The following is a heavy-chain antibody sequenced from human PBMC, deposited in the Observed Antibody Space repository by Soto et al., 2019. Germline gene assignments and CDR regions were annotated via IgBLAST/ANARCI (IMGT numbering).Heavy chain of an antibody. CDR2: IYHSGST. J-gene: IGHJ4*02. D-gene: IGHD6-19*01. CDR1: GYSISSGYY. Sequence: LSLTCAVSGYSISSGYYWGWIRQPPGKGLEWIGSIYHSGSTYYNPSLKSRVTISVDTSKNQFSLKLSSVTAADTAVYYCARAYSSGWCFDYWGQGTLVTVSS. V-gene: IGHV4-38-2*01. CDR3: ARAYSSGWCFDY.